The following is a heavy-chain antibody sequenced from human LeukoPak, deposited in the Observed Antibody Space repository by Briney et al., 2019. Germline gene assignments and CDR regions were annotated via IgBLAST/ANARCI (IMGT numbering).Heavy chain of an antibody. D-gene: IGHD6-6*01. J-gene: IGHJ3*02. CDR2: VYTSGST. CDR1: GGSFSDYY. V-gene: IGHV4-4*07. Sequence: SETLSLTCAVYGGSFSDYYWSWIRQPAGKGLECIGRVYTSGSTNYHPSLKSRVTISVDTSKNQFSLHLSSVTAADTAVYYCAREGEQLRTDAFDIWGQGTMVTVSS. CDR3: AREGEQLRTDAFDI.